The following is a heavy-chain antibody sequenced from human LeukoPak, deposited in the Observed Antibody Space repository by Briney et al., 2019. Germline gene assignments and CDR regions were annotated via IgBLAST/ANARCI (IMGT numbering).Heavy chain of an antibody. Sequence: SQTLSLTCAISGDSVSSNSIAWNWIRQSPSRGLEWLGRTYYRSKWNNEYAESVRSRITINPDTSKNQFSLQLDSVTPEDTAVYYCARERYYFDYWGQGTLVTVSS. V-gene: IGHV6-1*01. CDR2: TYYRSKWNN. J-gene: IGHJ4*02. CDR3: ARERYYFDY. CDR1: GDSVSSNSIA.